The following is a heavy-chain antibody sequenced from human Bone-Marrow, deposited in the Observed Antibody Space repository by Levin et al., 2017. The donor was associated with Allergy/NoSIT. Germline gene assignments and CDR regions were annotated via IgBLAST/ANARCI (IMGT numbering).Heavy chain of an antibody. Sequence: PGGSLRLSCAASGLTFSGYSMNWVRQTPGKGLEWVSHISSSSSNIYYADSVKGRFTISRDNAKNSLYLQMNSLRAEDTAVYYCAIQSSVYAYFASWGQGTLVTVSS. V-gene: IGHV3-48*01. CDR1: GLTFSGYS. CDR2: ISSSSSNI. D-gene: IGHD5/OR15-5a*01. CDR3: AIQSSVYAYFAS. J-gene: IGHJ5*02.